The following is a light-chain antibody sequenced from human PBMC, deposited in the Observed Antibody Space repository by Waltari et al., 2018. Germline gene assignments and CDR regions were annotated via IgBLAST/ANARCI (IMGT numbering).Light chain of an antibody. Sequence: EIVLTQSPATLSVSPGERATLPCRASQSVSSNLAWYQQKPGQAPRLLIYGASTRATGIPARFSGGGSGTEFTLTISSLQSEDFAIYYCQQYNSDDWTFGQGTKVEI. V-gene: IGKV3-15*01. CDR3: QQYNSDDWT. CDR2: GAS. J-gene: IGKJ1*01. CDR1: QSVSSN.